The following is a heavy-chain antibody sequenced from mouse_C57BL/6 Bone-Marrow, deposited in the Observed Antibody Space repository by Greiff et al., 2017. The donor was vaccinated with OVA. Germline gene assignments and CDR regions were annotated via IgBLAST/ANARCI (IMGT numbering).Heavy chain of an antibody. D-gene: IGHD1-3*01. Sequence: EVKVVESGGDLVKPGGSLKLSCAASGFTFTSYGMSWVRQTPDKRLEWVATISSGGSYTYYQDSVKGRFTISRDNAKNTLYLQLSSLESEDTAMYYSARHELRLWYFDVWGTGTTVTVSS. CDR1: GFTFTSYG. J-gene: IGHJ1*03. CDR2: ISSGGSYT. CDR3: ARHELRLWYFDV. V-gene: IGHV5-6*01.